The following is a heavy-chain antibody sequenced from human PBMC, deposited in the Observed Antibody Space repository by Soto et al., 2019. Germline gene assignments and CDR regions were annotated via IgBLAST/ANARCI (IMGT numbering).Heavy chain of an antibody. D-gene: IGHD4-17*01. CDR1: GFVFNKNA. J-gene: IGHJ3*01. CDR2: ISGTAGRT. V-gene: IGHV3-23*01. CDR3: AGRTVTSSWTVDV. Sequence: GGSLRLSCAASGFVFNKNAVSWGRQAPGKGLEWLSGISGTAGRTYYADSVKGRFTISRDTSKNTFYLQMNNLRAEDTAIYYCAGRTVTSSWTVDVWGQGTMVTVSS.